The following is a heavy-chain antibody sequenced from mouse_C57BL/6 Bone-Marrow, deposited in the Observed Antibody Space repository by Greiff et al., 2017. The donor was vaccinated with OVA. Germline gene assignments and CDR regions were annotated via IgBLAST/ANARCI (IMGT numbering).Heavy chain of an antibody. D-gene: IGHD1-2*01. V-gene: IGHV1-9*01. CDR2: ILPGSGST. CDR1: GSTFTGYW. Sequence: VQLQQSGAELMKPGASVKLSCKATGSTFTGYWIAWVKQRPGHGLEWIGEILPGSGSTNYNEKFKGKATFPADTSSNTAYMQLSSLTTEDSAIYYCARPTTAYSNWYFDVWGTGTTVTVSS. CDR3: ARPTTAYSNWYFDV. J-gene: IGHJ1*03.